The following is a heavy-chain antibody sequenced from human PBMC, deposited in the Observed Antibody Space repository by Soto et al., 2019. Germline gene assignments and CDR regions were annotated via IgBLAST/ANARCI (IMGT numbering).Heavy chain of an antibody. CDR2: IKQEESEK. V-gene: IGHV3-7*01. D-gene: IGHD3-16*01. J-gene: IGHJ4*02. CDR3: VRDVAFDYVN. Sequence: EVQLVESGGGLVQPGGSLRISCTVSGFSFSSYWMSWVRQAPGKGLEWVASIKQEESEKYYVDSVKGRFTISRDNVDDSLFLQMNSLSADDTAVYFCVRDVAFDYVNWGQGTLVTVSS. CDR1: GFSFSSYW.